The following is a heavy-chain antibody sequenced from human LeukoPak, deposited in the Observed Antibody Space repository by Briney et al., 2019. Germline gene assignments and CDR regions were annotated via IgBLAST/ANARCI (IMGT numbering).Heavy chain of an antibody. J-gene: IGHJ6*04. V-gene: IGHV4-34*01. CDR3: ARGLKTGTTGYYGMDV. CDR2: INHSGST. CDR1: SGSFSGYY. D-gene: IGHD1-1*01. Sequence: PSETLSLTCAVYSGSFSGYYWSWIRQPPGKGLEWIGEINHSGSTNYNPSLKSRVTISVDTSKNQFSLKLSSVTAADTAVYYCARGLKTGTTGYYGMDVWGKGTTVTVSS.